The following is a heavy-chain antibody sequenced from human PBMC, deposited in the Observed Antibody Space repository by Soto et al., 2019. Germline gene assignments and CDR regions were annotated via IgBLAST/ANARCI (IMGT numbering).Heavy chain of an antibody. V-gene: IGHV2-5*02. D-gene: IGHD3-10*01. J-gene: IGHJ3*02. Sequence: QITLKESGPTLVKPTQTLTLTCTFSGFSLSTSGVGVGWIRQPPGKALEWLALIYWDDDKRYSPSLKSRLTITKDTAKKQVVLTMTTMDPVDTATYYCAHILSGYNAFDIWGQGTMVTVSS. CDR1: GFSLSTSGVG. CDR3: AHILSGYNAFDI. CDR2: IYWDDDK.